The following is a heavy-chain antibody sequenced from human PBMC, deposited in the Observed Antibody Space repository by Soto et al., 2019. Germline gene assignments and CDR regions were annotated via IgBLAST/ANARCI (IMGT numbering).Heavy chain of an antibody. Sequence: GGSLRLSCAASGFTFSSYAMSWVRQAPGKGLEWVSAISGSGGSTYYADSVKGRFTISRDNSKNTLYLQMNSLRAEDTAVYYCAKDLIEDFWSGYSTDYWGQGTLVTVSS. D-gene: IGHD3-3*01. CDR1: GFTFSSYA. V-gene: IGHV3-23*01. J-gene: IGHJ4*02. CDR3: AKDLIEDFWSGYSTDY. CDR2: ISGSGGST.